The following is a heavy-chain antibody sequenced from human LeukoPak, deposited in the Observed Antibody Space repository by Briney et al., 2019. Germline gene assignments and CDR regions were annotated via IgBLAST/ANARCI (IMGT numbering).Heavy chain of an antibody. CDR2: IIPIFGTA. J-gene: IGHJ6*03. CDR3: AREVLPDFNGGNSAYYYMDV. D-gene: IGHD4-23*01. Sequence: ASVKVSCKASGGTFGSYAISWVRQAPGQGLEWMGRIIPIFGTANYAQKFQGRVTITTDESTSTAYMELSSLRSEDTAVYYCAREVLPDFNGGNSAYYYMDVWGKGTTVTVSS. CDR1: GGTFGSYA. V-gene: IGHV1-69*05.